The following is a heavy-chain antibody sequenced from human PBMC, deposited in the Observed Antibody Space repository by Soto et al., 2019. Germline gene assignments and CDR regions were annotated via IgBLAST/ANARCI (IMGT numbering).Heavy chain of an antibody. CDR1: GFTFSNAW. Sequence: PGGSLRLCCAASGFTFSNAWMNWVRQAPGKGLEWVGRIKSKSIGGTVNYAAPVKGRFTISRDDSGNTLYLQMNSLKTEDTAVYYCATCGGDCYLNYWGQGALVTVSS. J-gene: IGHJ4*02. D-gene: IGHD2-21*02. CDR3: ATCGGDCYLNY. CDR2: IKSKSIGGTV. V-gene: IGHV3-15*01.